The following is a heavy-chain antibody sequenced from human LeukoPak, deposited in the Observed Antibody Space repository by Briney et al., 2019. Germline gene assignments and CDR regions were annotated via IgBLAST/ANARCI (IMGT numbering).Heavy chain of an antibody. CDR2: ARASGGGT. CDR1: GFTYSDCT. Sequence: GGSLRLSCAASGFTYSDCTMSWVRQAPGKGLEWVSTARASGGGTYYADSVKGRFTISRDNSKNTLYLQMNSLRAEDTAVYYCARGMDIVVVPAAIPGIVDYWGQGTLVTVSS. V-gene: IGHV3-23*01. D-gene: IGHD2-2*02. CDR3: ARGMDIVVVPAAIPGIVDY. J-gene: IGHJ4*02.